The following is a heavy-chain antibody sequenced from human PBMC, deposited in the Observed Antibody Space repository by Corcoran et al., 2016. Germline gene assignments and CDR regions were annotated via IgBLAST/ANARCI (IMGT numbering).Heavy chain of an antibody. Sequence: EVQLVESGGGMVQPGGFLKLSCAASGVTFSGSAMHLVRQASGKGLGWVGRIRSKANSYATAYAASVKGRFTISRDDSKNTAYLQMNSLKTEDTAVYYCTRLAVAGPWGQGTMVTVSS. CDR3: TRLAVAGP. CDR1: GVTFSGSA. J-gene: IGHJ5*02. CDR2: IRSKANSYAT. D-gene: IGHD6-19*01. V-gene: IGHV3-73*02.